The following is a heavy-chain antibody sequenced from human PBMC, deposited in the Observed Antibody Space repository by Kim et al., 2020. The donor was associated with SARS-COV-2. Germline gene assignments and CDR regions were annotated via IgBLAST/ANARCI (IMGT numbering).Heavy chain of an antibody. CDR3: ARIGDLIAAAGTPAFDY. CDR2: INHSGST. Sequence: SETLSLTCAVYGGSFSGYYWSWIRHPPGKGLEWIGEINHSGSTNYNPSLKSRVTISVDTSKNQFSLKLSSVTAADTAVYYCARIGDLIAAAGTPAFDYWGQGTLVTVSS. D-gene: IGHD6-13*01. J-gene: IGHJ4*02. CDR1: GGSFSGYY. V-gene: IGHV4-34*01.